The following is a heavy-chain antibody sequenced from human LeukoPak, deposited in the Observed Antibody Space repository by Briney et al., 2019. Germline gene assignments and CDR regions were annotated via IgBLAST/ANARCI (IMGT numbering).Heavy chain of an antibody. Sequence: SETLSLTCTVSGGSISSYYWSWIRQPPGGGLEWIGYIYYSGSTNYNPSLKRRVTISLDTSKSQFSLKLSSVTAEDTAVYYCVRAVGPVGGYDSPWGQGTLVTVSS. J-gene: IGHJ5*02. CDR2: IYYSGST. V-gene: IGHV4-59*01. CDR1: GGSISSYY. CDR3: VRAVGPVGGYDSP. D-gene: IGHD5-12*01.